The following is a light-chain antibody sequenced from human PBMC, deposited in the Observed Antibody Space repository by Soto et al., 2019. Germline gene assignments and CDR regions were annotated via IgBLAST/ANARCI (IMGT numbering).Light chain of an antibody. CDR2: AAS. Sequence: DIQMTQSPSSLSASVGDRVTITCRASQSISSYLNWYQQKPGKAPKALFYAASTLQSGVPSRFSGSGSGRDFTLTINWLQPEDFATYYCQQSYSTPWTFGQGTRVDI. V-gene: IGKV1-39*01. J-gene: IGKJ1*01. CDR1: QSISSY. CDR3: QQSYSTPWT.